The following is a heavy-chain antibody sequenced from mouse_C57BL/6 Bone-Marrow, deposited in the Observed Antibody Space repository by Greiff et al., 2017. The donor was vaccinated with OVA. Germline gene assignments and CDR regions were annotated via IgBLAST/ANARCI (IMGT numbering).Heavy chain of an antibody. J-gene: IGHJ1*03. V-gene: IGHV14-3*01. CDR1: GFNIKNTY. Sequence: EVKLQESVAELVRPGASVKLSCTASGFNIKNTYMHWVKQRPEQGLEWIGRIDPANGNTKYAPKFQGKATITADTSSNTAYLQLSSLTSEDTAIYYCARYYYGSSYGWYFDVWGTGTTVTVSS. CDR2: IDPANGNT. D-gene: IGHD1-1*01. CDR3: ARYYYGSSYGWYFDV.